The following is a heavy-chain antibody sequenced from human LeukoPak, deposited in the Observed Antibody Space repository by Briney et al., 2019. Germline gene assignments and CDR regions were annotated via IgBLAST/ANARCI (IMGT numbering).Heavy chain of an antibody. D-gene: IGHD6-6*01. CDR3: AREGIAARTIDY. Sequence: PSETLSLTCTVSGGSISSYYWGWIRQPPGKGLEWIGSIYYSGSTYYNPSLKSRVTISVDTSKNQFSLKLSSVTAADTAVYYCAREGIAARTIDYWGQGTLVTVSS. CDR1: GGSISSYY. CDR2: IYYSGST. J-gene: IGHJ4*02. V-gene: IGHV4-39*07.